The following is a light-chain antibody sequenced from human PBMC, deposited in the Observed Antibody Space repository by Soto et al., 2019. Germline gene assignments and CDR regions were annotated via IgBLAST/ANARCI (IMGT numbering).Light chain of an antibody. CDR2: AAS. CDR1: RDIDNS. CDR3: QKYNQAPWT. V-gene: IGKV1-27*01. Sequence: DIEVTQSPPSLSASVGDRVTITCRASRDIDNSLAWYQQMPGKAPKLLIYAASTLQSGVPSRFRGSGSGTSFILTITTLQPEDVATYYCQKYNQAPWTFGQGPRWKS. J-gene: IGKJ1*01.